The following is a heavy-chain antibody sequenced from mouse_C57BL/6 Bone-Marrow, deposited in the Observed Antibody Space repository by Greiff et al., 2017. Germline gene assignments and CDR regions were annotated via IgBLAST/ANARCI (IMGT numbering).Heavy chain of an antibody. CDR3: VREGYDGYWYFDV. Sequence: VQLQQSGGGLVQPKGSLKLSCAASGFSFNTYAMNWVRQAPGKGLEWVARIRSKSNNYATYYADSVKDRFTISRDDSEGMLYLQMNNLKTEDTAMYYCVREGYDGYWYFDVWGTGTTVTVSS. CDR2: IRSKSNNYAT. V-gene: IGHV10-1*01. D-gene: IGHD2-3*01. CDR1: GFSFNTYA. J-gene: IGHJ1*03.